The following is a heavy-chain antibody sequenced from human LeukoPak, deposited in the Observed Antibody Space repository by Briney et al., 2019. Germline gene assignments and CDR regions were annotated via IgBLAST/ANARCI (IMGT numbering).Heavy chain of an antibody. D-gene: IGHD2-2*01. CDR2: IYSSGST. CDR3: ARKLASSTLKAGAFDI. Sequence: SETLSLTCTVSGGSISSYYWSWIRQPAGKGLEWIGRIYSSGSTIYNPSLKSRVTMSVDTSTNQISLRLTSVTAADTAMYYCARKLASSTLKAGAFDIWGQGTMVTVPS. J-gene: IGHJ3*02. CDR1: GGSISSYY. V-gene: IGHV4-4*07.